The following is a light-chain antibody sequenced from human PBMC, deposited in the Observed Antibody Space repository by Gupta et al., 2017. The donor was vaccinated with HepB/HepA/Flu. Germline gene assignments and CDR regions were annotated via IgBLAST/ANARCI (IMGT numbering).Light chain of an antibody. CDR3: SSFAGGNTYV. CDR2: EVS. Sequence: QSALTQPPSASGSPGPSVTISCTGTSSDVGGYNYVSWYQQHPGKAPKLMIYEVSQRPSGVPDRFSGSKSGNTASLTVSGPQAEDEADYYCSSFAGGNTYVFGTGTKVTVL. CDR1: SSDVGGYNY. J-gene: IGLJ1*01. V-gene: IGLV2-8*01.